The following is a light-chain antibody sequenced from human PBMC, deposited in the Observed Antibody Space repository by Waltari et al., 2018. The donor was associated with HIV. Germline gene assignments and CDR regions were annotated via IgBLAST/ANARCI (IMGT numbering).Light chain of an antibody. CDR1: QSLFFSLNNRNY. CDR3: QQYYSVPRT. V-gene: IGKV4-1*01. Sequence: MTQSPESLPVSLGETATIHCKSSQSLFFSLNNRNYLAWYQQKSGQPPKLLIHGASTRASGAPDRFSGTGSGTEFSLTINGLQAEDVAIYYCQQYYSVPRTFGQGTTVEVK. J-gene: IGKJ1*01. CDR2: GAS.